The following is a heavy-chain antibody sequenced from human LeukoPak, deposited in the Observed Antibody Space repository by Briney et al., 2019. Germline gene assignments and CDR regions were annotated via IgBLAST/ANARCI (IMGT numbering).Heavy chain of an antibody. Sequence: PGGSLRLSCAASGFSFSNYWMHWVRQVPGKGLAWVSRVDNDGSGTSYADSVKGRFTISRDNAKNTVYLQMNSLRDEDTAVYYCARSQRGYSYGEHWGQGTPVTVSS. J-gene: IGHJ4*02. CDR2: VDNDGSGT. CDR3: ARSQRGYSYGEH. D-gene: IGHD5-18*01. V-gene: IGHV3-74*01. CDR1: GFSFSNYW.